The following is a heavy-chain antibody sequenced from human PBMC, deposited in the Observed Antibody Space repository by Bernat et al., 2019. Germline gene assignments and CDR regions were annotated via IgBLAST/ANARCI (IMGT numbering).Heavy chain of an antibody. CDR2: IISKTDGGAT. CDR3: TTLNWGSPDS. V-gene: IGHV3-15*01. Sequence: EVQLVESGGGLVKPGGSLRLSCAASGFTFSNVWMSWVRQAPGKGLEWVGRIISKTDGGATDYGAPVKGRFTISRDDSKDTLYLQMNSLETEDTAVYYCTTLNWGSPDSWGQGTLVTVSS. J-gene: IGHJ5*01. CDR1: GFTFSNVW. D-gene: IGHD7-27*01.